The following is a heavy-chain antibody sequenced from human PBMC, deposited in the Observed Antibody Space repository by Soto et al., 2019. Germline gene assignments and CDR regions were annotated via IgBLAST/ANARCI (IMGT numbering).Heavy chain of an antibody. CDR2: ISYDGSNK. D-gene: IGHD5-18*01. CDR3: ARDLITAMAQFDY. Sequence: GGSLRLSCAASGFTFSSYAMHWVRQAPGKGLEWVAVISYDGSNKYYADSVKGRFTISRDNSKNTLYLQMNSLRAEDTAVYYCARDLITAMAQFDYWGQGTLVTVS. CDR1: GFTFSSYA. V-gene: IGHV3-30-3*01. J-gene: IGHJ4*02.